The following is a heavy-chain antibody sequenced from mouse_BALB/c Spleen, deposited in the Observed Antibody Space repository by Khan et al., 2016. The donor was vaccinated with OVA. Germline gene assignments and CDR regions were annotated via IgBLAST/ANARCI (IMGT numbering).Heavy chain of an antibody. J-gene: IGHJ2*01. Sequence: QVQLKESGAELAKPGASVKMSCKASGYTFINYWILWVKQRPGQGLEWIGYINPSTGYTEYNQNFKDKATLTADKSSRTAYMQLSSLTSEDSPVYYCARRGLRWHFDYWGQGTTLTVSS. CDR3: ARRGLRWHFDY. V-gene: IGHV1-7*01. D-gene: IGHD1-1*02. CDR1: GYTFINYW. CDR2: INPSTGYT.